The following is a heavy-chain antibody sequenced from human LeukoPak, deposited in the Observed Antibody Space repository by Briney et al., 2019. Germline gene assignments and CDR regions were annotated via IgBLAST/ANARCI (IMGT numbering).Heavy chain of an antibody. Sequence: GGALRLSCAASGFNFSTYGMHWVPQAPGKGLEGGAFIRYDGSNKYYADSVKGRFTISRDNSKNTLYLQMNSLRAEDTAVYFCAKDKDPWKSTSISDFDYWGQGTLVTVSS. CDR1: GFNFSTYG. J-gene: IGHJ4*02. CDR3: AKDKDPWKSTSISDFDY. V-gene: IGHV3-30*02. D-gene: IGHD1-1*01. CDR2: IRYDGSNK.